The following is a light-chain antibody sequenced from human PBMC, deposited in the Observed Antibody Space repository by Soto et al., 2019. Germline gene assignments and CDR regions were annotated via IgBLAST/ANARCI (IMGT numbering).Light chain of an antibody. V-gene: IGLV1-51*02. CDR1: SSKIGNNY. CDR3: GTWDSSLSAYV. CDR2: ENN. Sequence: QSVLTQPPSVSAAPGQKVTISCSGSSSKIGNNYVSWYQQLPGTAPKLLFYENNKRPSGIPDRFSGSKSGTSATLGITGLQTGDEADYYCGTWDSSLSAYVFGTGTRSPS. J-gene: IGLJ1*01.